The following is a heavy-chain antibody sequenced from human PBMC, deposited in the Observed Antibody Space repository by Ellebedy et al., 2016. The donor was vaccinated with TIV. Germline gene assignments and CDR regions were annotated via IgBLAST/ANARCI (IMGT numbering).Heavy chain of an antibody. CDR3: AKDNSYGFPFRAPVDY. V-gene: IGHV3-23*01. J-gene: IGHJ4*02. Sequence: GESLKISXAASGFTFSSYAMSWVRQAPGKGLEWVSAISGSGGSTYYADSVKGRFTISRDNSKNTLYLQMNSLRAEDTAAYYCAKDNSYGFPFRAPVDYWGQGTLVTVSS. CDR2: ISGSGGST. CDR1: GFTFSSYA. D-gene: IGHD5-18*01.